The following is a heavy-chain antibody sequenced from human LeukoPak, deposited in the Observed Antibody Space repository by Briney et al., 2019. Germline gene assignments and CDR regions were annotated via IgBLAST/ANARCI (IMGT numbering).Heavy chain of an antibody. V-gene: IGHV3-15*01. J-gene: IGHJ4*02. Sequence: GGSLRLSCAASGFTFSNAWMTWVRQAPGKGLEWVGHIKKRSDGGTTDYAAPVKGRFTISRDDSKDTLYLQMNSLKTEDTAVYFCTTVQQWLAQARGYWGQGTLVTVSS. CDR2: IKKRSDGGTT. D-gene: IGHD6-19*01. CDR1: GFTFSNAW. CDR3: TTVQQWLAQARGY.